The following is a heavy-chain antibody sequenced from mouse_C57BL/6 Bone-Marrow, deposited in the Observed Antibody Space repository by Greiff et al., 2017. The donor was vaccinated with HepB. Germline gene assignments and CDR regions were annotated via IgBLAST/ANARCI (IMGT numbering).Heavy chain of an antibody. CDR2: INDDGSST. CDR3: ARERNSSYDAMDY. J-gene: IGHJ4*01. V-gene: IGHV5-16*01. D-gene: IGHD1-1*01. Sequence: EVQLVESEGGLVQPGSSMKLSCTASGFTFSDYYMAWVRQVPEKGLEWVANINDDGSSTYYLDSLKSRFIISRDNAKNILDLQMSSRKSEDTATYYCARERNSSYDAMDYWGQGNSVTVSS. CDR1: GFTFSDYY.